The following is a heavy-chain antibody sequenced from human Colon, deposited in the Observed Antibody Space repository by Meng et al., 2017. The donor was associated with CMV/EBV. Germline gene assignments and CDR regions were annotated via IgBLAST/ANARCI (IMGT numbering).Heavy chain of an antibody. Sequence: SLRLSCAASGFTFSSYGMNWVRQAPGKGLEWVSHIDVTGGNTNFVDSVKGRFAISRDNSKSILYLQMNSLRAEDTAIYYCAKSRGDYWGQGTLVTVS. D-gene: IGHD3-10*01. CDR2: IDVTGGNT. CDR1: GFTFSSYG. V-gene: IGHV3-23*01. CDR3: AKSRGDY. J-gene: IGHJ4*02.